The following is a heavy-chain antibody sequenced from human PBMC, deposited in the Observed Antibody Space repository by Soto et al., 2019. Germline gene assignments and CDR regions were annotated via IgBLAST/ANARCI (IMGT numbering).Heavy chain of an antibody. CDR1: GYTFSNYD. D-gene: IGHD4-17*01. V-gene: IGHV1-8*01. CDR2: MNTDSGNT. J-gene: IGHJ6*02. Sequence: QVQLVQSGAEVKEPGASVKVSCKASGYTFSNYDIHWVRQATGHGLEWLGWMNTDSGNTGSAEKFQGRVTMTRKTSTSTAYMELSSLTSDDTAVYFCARWYGGEAYGLDVWGQGTTVSVSS. CDR3: ARWYGGEAYGLDV.